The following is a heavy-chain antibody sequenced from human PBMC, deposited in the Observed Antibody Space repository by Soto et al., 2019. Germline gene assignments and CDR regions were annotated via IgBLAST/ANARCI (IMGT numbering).Heavy chain of an antibody. CDR1: GYTFTSYD. CDR3: ARRLPYNFYAMDV. CDR2: MKPNSGNT. J-gene: IGHJ6*02. Sequence: QVRLVQSGAEVKKPGASVKVSCKASGYTFTSYDINWVRQATGQGLEWMGWMKPNSGNTGYAQKFQGRVTMTWNTSTSTAYMDLTSLGSEDTAVYYCARRLPYNFYAMDVWGQGTTVTVSS. V-gene: IGHV1-8*01. D-gene: IGHD2-15*01.